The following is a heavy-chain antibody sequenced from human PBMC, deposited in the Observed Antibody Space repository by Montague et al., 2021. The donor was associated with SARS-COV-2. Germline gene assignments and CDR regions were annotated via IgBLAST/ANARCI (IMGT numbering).Heavy chain of an antibody. V-gene: IGHV3-30-3*01. J-gene: IGHJ6*02. CDR3: ARVIVVGYYGMDV. Sequence: SLRLSCAASGFTFSSYAMHWVRQAPGKGLEWVAVISYDGSNEYYADSVKGRFTISRDNSKNTLYLQMNSLRAEDTAVYYCARVIVVGYYGMDVWGQGTTVTVSS. CDR1: GFTFSSYA. D-gene: IGHD3-22*01. CDR2: ISYDGSNE.